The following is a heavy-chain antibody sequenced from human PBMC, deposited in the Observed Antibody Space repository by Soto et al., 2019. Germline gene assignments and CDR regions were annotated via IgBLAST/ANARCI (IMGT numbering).Heavy chain of an antibody. V-gene: IGHV4-30-4*01. CDR2: IYYSGST. Sequence: SETLSLTCTVSGGSISSGDYYWGWIRQPPGKGLEWIGYIYYSGSTYYNPSLKSRVTISVDTSKNQFSLKLSSVTAADTAVYYCARGDSWFGELFSTYPRGAFDIWGQGTMVTVSS. CDR3: ARGDSWFGELFSTYPRGAFDI. J-gene: IGHJ3*02. D-gene: IGHD3-10*01. CDR1: GGSISSGDYY.